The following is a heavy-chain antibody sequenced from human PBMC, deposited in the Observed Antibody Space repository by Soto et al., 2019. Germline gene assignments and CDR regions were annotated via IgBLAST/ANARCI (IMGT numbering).Heavy chain of an antibody. Sequence: SLRLSCAASGFTVSSNYMSWVRQAPGKGLEWVSVIYSGGSTYYADSVKGRFTISRHNSKNTVYLQINALRAEDTAVYYCARDFSMVIVAPGYWGQGTLVTVSS. V-gene: IGHV3-53*01. CDR3: ARDFSMVIVAPGY. D-gene: IGHD5-12*01. CDR1: GFTVSSNY. J-gene: IGHJ4*02. CDR2: IYSGGST.